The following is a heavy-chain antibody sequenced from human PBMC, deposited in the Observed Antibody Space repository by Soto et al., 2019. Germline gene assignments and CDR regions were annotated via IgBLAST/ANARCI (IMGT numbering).Heavy chain of an antibody. J-gene: IGHJ4*02. CDR1: GFTFSSHS. CDR2: ISYDGSIK. Sequence: QVQLVESGGGVVQPGRSLRLSCAASGFTFSSHSIQWVRQAPGKWLEWVAVISYDGSIKYYADSVKGRFTISRDNSKNQAYLQLNSLRAEDTAVFYCAREWSTSGALDYWGQGTLVIVSS. CDR3: AREWSTSGALDY. V-gene: IGHV3-30-3*01. D-gene: IGHD3-10*01.